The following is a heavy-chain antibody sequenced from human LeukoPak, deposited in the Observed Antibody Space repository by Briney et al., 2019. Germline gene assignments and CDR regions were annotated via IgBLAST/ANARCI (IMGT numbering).Heavy chain of an antibody. CDR2: INRDGSKI. CDR3: ARGGLTAGFDY. CDR1: GFTLSISW. V-gene: IGHV3-7*01. J-gene: IGHJ4*02. Sequence: GGSLRLSCAASGFTLSISWMTWVRQAPGKGLEWVTNINRDGSKIDYLDSVKGRFTISRDSANNALYLQMNSLRAEDTAVYYCARGGLTAGFDYWGQGNLGTGSS.